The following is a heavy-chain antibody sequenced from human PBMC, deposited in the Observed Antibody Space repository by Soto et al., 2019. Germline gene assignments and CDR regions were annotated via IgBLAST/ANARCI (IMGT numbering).Heavy chain of an antibody. CDR3: AREGSEYPPDF. V-gene: IGHV3-21*01. CDR1: GSTFNSST. Sequence: WPIRCCCTVSGSTFNSSTMAWVRQAPGKGLEWVSSISSFSNYIYYADSVKGRFTISRDNAKNSLYLQMNSLRAEDTAVYYWAREGSEYPPDFRGRGTTVTGSS. CDR2: ISSFSNYI. J-gene: IGHJ6*02. D-gene: IGHD3-10*01.